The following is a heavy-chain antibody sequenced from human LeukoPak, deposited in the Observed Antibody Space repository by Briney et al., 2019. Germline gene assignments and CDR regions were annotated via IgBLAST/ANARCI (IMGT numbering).Heavy chain of an antibody. CDR3: ARGMYSSGCYYFDY. Sequence: GGSLRLSCAASGFTFSSYAMSWVRQAPGKGLEWVSGISGSGGSTYYADSVKGRFTISRDNPRNTLYLQMNSPRAEDTAVYYCARGMYSSGCYYFDYWGQGTLVTVSS. V-gene: IGHV3-23*01. J-gene: IGHJ4*02. CDR2: ISGSGGST. D-gene: IGHD6-19*01. CDR1: GFTFSSYA.